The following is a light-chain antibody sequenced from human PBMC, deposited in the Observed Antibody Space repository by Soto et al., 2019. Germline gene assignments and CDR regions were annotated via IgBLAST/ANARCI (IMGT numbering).Light chain of an antibody. V-gene: IGKV3-20*01. Sequence: EIVLTQSPGTLSLSPGERATLSCRASQSVSRNYLAWYQQKPGQAPRLLIYGASSRATGIPDRFSGSGSGTDFTLTINRLEPEDFEVNYCQQYSSPPPRTFGQGTKLEIK. CDR3: QQYSSPPPRT. CDR2: GAS. CDR1: QSVSRNY. J-gene: IGKJ2*01.